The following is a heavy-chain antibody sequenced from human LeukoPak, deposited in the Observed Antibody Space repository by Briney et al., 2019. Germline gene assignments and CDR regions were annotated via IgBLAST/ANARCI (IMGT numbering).Heavy chain of an antibody. Sequence: SETLSLTCTVSGGSISSSSYYWGWIRQPPGKGLEWIGSIYYSGSTYYNPSLKSRVTISVDTSKNQFSMKLSSVTAADAAVYFCAREWTTWGAFDIWGQGTMVTVSS. V-gene: IGHV4-39*07. CDR1: GGSISSSSYY. CDR3: AREWTTWGAFDI. CDR2: IYYSGST. J-gene: IGHJ3*02. D-gene: IGHD2/OR15-2a*01.